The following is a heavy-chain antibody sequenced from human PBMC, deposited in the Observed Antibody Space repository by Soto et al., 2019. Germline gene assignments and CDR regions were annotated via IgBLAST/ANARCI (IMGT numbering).Heavy chain of an antibody. V-gene: IGHV3-23*01. Sequence: PVWSLRLSCACSLFSFSTYTMSWVLRTPLKGLEWVSAISGSGGSPSYADSVQGRFTISRDNPKKTLYLQMNSLRAEDTAVYYCAKARCTTSNCYVPDYWGQGTLVTVSS. CDR2: ISGSGGSP. CDR3: AKARCTTSNCYVPDY. J-gene: IGHJ4*02. CDR1: LFSFSTYT. D-gene: IGHD2-8*01.